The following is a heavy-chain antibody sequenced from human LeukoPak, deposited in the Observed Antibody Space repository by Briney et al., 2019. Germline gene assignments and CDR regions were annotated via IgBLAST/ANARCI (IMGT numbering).Heavy chain of an antibody. D-gene: IGHD4-11*01. Sequence: ASVKVSCKASGYTFTSYYMRWVRQAPGQGLEWMGIINPSGGSTSYAQKFQGRVTMTRDTSTSTVYMELSSLRSEDTAVYYCASATVTTGYYYGMDVWGQGTTVTVSS. CDR3: ASATVTTGYYYGMDV. CDR1: GYTFTSYY. CDR2: INPSGGST. V-gene: IGHV1-46*01. J-gene: IGHJ6*02.